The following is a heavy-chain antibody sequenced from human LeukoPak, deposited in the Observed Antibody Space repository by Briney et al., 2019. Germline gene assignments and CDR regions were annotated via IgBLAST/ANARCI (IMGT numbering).Heavy chain of an antibody. CDR1: GYSISGGYY. D-gene: IGHD2-8*01. CDR2: SYHSGST. Sequence: SETLSLTCAVSGYSISGGYYWGWIRPPPRKGLEWIGSSYHSGSTYYNPSLKSRVTISVDTSKNQFSLKLSSVTAADTAVYYCARHASLLDGVNAWGQGTLVTVSS. CDR3: ARHASLLDGVNA. V-gene: IGHV4-38-2*01. J-gene: IGHJ5*02.